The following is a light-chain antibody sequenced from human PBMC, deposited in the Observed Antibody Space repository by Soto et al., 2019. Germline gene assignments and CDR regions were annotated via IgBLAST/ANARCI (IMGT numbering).Light chain of an antibody. J-gene: IGKJ1*01. Sequence: DIQMTQFPSTLSASVGDRVTITCRASQSLSTWLAWYQQKPGKAPKLLIYDASTLEGGVPSRFRGSGSGTEFTLTINNLQTDDFATYYCQHYNSFSLTFGPGTKVDIK. V-gene: IGKV1-5*01. CDR3: QHYNSFSLT. CDR1: QSLSTW. CDR2: DAS.